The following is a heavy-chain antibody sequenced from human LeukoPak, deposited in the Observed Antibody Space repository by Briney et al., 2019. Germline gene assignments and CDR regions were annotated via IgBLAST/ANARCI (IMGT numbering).Heavy chain of an antibody. D-gene: IGHD5-18*01. Sequence: SGGSLRLSCAASGFTFSSYAMSWVRQAPGKGLEWVSAISGSGGSTYYADSVKGRFTISRDNSKNTLYLQMNSLRAEDTAVYYCARPVDTAMGPFDYWGQGTLVTVSS. CDR1: GFTFSSYA. J-gene: IGHJ4*02. V-gene: IGHV3-23*01. CDR3: ARPVDTAMGPFDY. CDR2: ISGSGGST.